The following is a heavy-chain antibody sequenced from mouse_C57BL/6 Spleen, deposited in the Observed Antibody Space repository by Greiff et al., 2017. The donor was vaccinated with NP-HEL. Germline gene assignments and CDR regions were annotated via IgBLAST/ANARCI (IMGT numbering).Heavy chain of an antibody. CDR2: ISSGSSTI. CDR3: ARLLTYYFDY. D-gene: IGHD1-3*01. J-gene: IGHJ2*01. Sequence: EVHLVESGGGLVKPGGSLKLSCAASGFTFSDYGMHWVRQAPEKGLEWVAYISSGSSTIYYADTVKGRFTISRDNAKNTLFLQMTSLRSEDTAMYYCARLLTYYFDYWGQGTTLTVSS. CDR1: GFTFSDYG. V-gene: IGHV5-17*01.